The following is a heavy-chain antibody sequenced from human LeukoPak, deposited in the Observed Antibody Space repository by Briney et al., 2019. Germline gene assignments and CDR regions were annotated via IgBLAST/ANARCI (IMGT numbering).Heavy chain of an antibody. CDR3: ARHGSRRNYYDSSGYYYY. D-gene: IGHD3-22*01. J-gene: IGHJ4*02. Sequence: GESLKISCKGSGYSFTSYWIGWVCQMPGKGLEWMGIIYPGDSDTRYSPSFQGQVTISADKSISTAYLQWSSLKASDTAMYYCARHGSRRNYYDSSGYYYYWGQGTLVTVSS. CDR2: IYPGDSDT. V-gene: IGHV5-51*01. CDR1: GYSFTSYW.